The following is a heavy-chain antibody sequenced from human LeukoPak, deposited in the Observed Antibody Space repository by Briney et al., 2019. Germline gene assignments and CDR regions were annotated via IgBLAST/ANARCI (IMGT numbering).Heavy chain of an antibody. CDR1: GDSISSYY. Sequence: PSETLSLTCTVSGDSISSYYWSWIRQPAGKGLEWIGRIYTSGSTNYNPSLKSRVTMSVDTSKNQFSLKLSSVTAADTAVYYCARDRAGVFGVVIIDYWGQGTLVTVSS. CDR2: IYTSGST. D-gene: IGHD3-3*01. J-gene: IGHJ4*02. V-gene: IGHV4-4*07. CDR3: ARDRAGVFGVVIIDY.